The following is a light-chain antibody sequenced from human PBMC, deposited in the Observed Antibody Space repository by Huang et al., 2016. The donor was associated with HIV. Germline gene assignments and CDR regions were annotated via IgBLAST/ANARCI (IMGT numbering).Light chain of an antibody. CDR1: QSVSNK. CDR3: RQYNNWPRER. Sequence: IVMTQSPATMSVSPGQRVTLSCRTSQSVSNKVAWYQQKPGQAPRPLIDDASKRAINTPARYSGSGSETEFNLTINSRQSEDFAVYHCRQYNNWPRERFGQGTELEIK. J-gene: IGKJ2*01. V-gene: IGKV3-15*01. CDR2: DAS.